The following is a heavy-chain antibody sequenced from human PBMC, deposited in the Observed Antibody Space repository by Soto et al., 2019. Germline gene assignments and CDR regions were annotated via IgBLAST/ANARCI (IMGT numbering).Heavy chain of an antibody. J-gene: IGHJ4*02. Sequence: GGSLRLSCAASQFSFRSYYLNWVRQAPGRGLEWVSSISPSSSFLSYADSVKGRFTISRDNAKSSVHLQMNSLRAEDTAVYYCARVGTDYGSGSPYYSDYWGQGTLVTVSS. D-gene: IGHD3-10*01. CDR3: ARVGTDYGSGSPYYSDY. CDR2: ISPSSSFL. CDR1: QFSFRSYY. V-gene: IGHV3-21*06.